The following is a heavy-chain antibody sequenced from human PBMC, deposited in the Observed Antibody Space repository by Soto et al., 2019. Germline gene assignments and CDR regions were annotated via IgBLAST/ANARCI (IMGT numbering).Heavy chain of an antibody. J-gene: IGHJ6*02. CDR3: AMVDVYVTPSPQDV. Sequence: QVQLVQSGAEVKNPGASVKVSCKASGYTFTRYGIGWARQAPGQGLEWMGWINTYNGNTNYAQNVQGRVTLTTDTSTSTAYMERRSLTSNDTAIYYCAMVDVYVTPSPQDVWGQGTTVIVSS. CDR1: GYTFTRYG. D-gene: IGHD3-16*01. V-gene: IGHV1-18*01. CDR2: INTYNGNT.